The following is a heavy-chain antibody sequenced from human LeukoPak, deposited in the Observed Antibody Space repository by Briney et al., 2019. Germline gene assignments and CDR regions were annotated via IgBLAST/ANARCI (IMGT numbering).Heavy chain of an antibody. V-gene: IGHV1-46*01. J-gene: IGHJ5*02. CDR1: GYTFTSYY. CDR2: INPSGSST. Sequence: ASVKVSCKASGYTFTSYYMHWVRQAPGQGLEWMGLINPSGSSTSYAQKFQGRLSLTRDMSTSTDYMELSSLRSEDTAVYYCARDNSVGDNAWWFDPWGQGTLVTVSS. CDR3: ARDNSVGDNAWWFDP. D-gene: IGHD1-26*01.